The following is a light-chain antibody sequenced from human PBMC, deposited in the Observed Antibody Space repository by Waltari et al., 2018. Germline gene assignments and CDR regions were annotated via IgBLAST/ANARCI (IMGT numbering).Light chain of an antibody. Sequence: EIVLTQSPGTLSLSPGERATLSCRASQSVYGNFLAWYQHKPGQSPRLLFFGASSRAAGLPDRFSGSGSGTDFTITISRLEPADFAVYYCQQYGGSPPTFGGGTKVGIK. CDR1: QSVYGNF. V-gene: IGKV3-20*01. J-gene: IGKJ4*01. CDR2: GAS. CDR3: QQYGGSPPT.